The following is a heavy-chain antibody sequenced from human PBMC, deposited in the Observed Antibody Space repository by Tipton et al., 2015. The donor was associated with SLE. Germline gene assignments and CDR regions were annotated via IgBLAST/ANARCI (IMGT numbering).Heavy chain of an antibody. CDR3: AKDWTFVTGTFYFDY. V-gene: IGHV3-23*01. CDR2: ISGSGGST. Sequence: SLRLSCAASGFTFSSYSMNWVRQAPGKGLEWVSAISGSGGSTYYADSVKGRFTISRDNSKNTLYLQMNSLRAEDTAVYYCAKDWTFVTGTFYFDYWGQGTLVTVSS. CDR1: GFTFSSYS. D-gene: IGHD1-7*01. J-gene: IGHJ4*02.